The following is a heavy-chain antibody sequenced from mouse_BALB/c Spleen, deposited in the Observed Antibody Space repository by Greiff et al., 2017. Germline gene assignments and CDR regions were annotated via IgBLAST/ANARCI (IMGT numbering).Heavy chain of an antibody. CDR3: ARLPANWDMFAY. D-gene: IGHD4-1*01. Sequence: QVQLQQSGAELAKPGASVKMSCKASGYTFTSYWMHWVKQRPGQGLEWIGYINPSTGYTEYNQKFKDKATLTADKSSSTAYMQLSSLTSEDSAVYYCARLPANWDMFAYWGQGTLVTVSA. CDR2: INPSTGYT. CDR1: GYTFTSYW. J-gene: IGHJ3*01. V-gene: IGHV1-7*01.